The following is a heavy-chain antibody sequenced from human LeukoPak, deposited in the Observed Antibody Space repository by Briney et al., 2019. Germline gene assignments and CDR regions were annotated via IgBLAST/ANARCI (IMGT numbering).Heavy chain of an antibody. CDR1: GFTVSNAW. CDR3: AKDRRGYTYNFDY. D-gene: IGHD5-18*01. CDR2: ISNDGSNK. V-gene: IGHV3-30*18. Sequence: GGSLRLSCAASGFTVSNAWMSWVRQAPGKGLEWVAVISNDGSNKYYADSVKGRFTVSRDNSKNTLYLQMNSLRAEDTAVFYCAKDRRGYTYNFDYWGQGTLVTVSS. J-gene: IGHJ4*02.